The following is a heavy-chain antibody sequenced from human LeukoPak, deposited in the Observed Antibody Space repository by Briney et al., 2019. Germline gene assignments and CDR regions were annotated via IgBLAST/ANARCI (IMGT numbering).Heavy chain of an antibody. V-gene: IGHV3-48*03. CDR2: ISGGATNI. J-gene: IGHJ4*02. Sequence: PGGSLRLSCVPSVVTFIISEMIWVARAPGKGLEGFSSISGGATNIYYADSVKGRFTTSRDNAENSLYLQMSSLRADDTAVYYCARAYSSSWTRGYFDYWGQGTLVTVSS. CDR1: VVTFIISE. D-gene: IGHD6-13*01. CDR3: ARAYSSSWTRGYFDY.